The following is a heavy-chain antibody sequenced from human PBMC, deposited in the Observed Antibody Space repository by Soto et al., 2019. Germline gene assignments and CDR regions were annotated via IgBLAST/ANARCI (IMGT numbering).Heavy chain of an antibody. CDR2: ISSSGGST. D-gene: IGHD2-21*02. CDR1: GFTFSSYA. Sequence: EVQLLESGGGLVQPGGSLRLSCAASGFTFSSYAMSWVRQAPGKGLEWVSTISSSGGSTHYADSVKGRFTISRDYSKNTLYLLMNSLRAEDTAVYYCAKFYGGNSAHTYTIDPWGQGTLVTVSS. CDR3: AKFYGGNSAHTYTIDP. J-gene: IGHJ5*02. V-gene: IGHV3-23*01.